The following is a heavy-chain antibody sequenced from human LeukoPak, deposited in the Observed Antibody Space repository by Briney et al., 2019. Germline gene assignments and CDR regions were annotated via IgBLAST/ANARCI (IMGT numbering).Heavy chain of an antibody. CDR3: ARGSGSSGYYGMYV. D-gene: IGHD3-10*01. CDR2: INPSDSYT. V-gene: IGHV5-10-1*01. Sequence: GESLTISCKGSGYSFSTYWINWVRQTPGKGPEWMGRINPSDSYTKYSPSFQGHVTISTDKSINTVHLQWSSLKASDTATYYCARGSGSSGYYGMYVWGKGTTVTVSS. CDR1: GYSFSTYW. J-gene: IGHJ6*04.